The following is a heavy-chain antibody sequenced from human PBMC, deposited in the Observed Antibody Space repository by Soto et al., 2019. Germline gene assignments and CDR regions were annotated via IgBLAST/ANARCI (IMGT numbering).Heavy chain of an antibody. V-gene: IGHV6-1*01. CDR3: ARDPVTAADYFDY. J-gene: IGHJ4*02. D-gene: IGHD6-13*01. CDR2: TYYRSKWYY. Sequence: GLGRTYYRSKWYYDYAVSVKSRITINPDTSKNQFSLQLNSVTPEDTAVYYCARDPVTAADYFDYWGPGTLVTVSS.